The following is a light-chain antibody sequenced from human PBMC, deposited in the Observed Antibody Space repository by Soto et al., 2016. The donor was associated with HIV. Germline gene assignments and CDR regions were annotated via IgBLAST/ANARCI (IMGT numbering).Light chain of an antibody. Sequence: SYELIQAPSVSVSPGQTVSITCSGDKLGEKYACWYQQKSGQAPVLVIYQDTKRPSGIPDRFSGSSSGNTASLTITGAQAEDEADYYCNSRDSSGNHLVFGGGTKLTVL. V-gene: IGLV3-1*01. J-gene: IGLJ2*01. CDR2: QDT. CDR3: NSRDSSGNHLV. CDR1: KLGEKY.